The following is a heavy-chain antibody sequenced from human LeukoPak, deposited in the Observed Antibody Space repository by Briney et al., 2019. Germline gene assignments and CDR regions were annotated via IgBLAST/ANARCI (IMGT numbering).Heavy chain of an antibody. V-gene: IGHV3-23*01. CDR2: ISGSGGST. D-gene: IGHD2-2*01. CDR3: AKAWWGVPAAHDY. J-gene: IGHJ4*02. Sequence: PGGSLRLSCAASGFTFSSYAISWVRQAPGKGLEWVSGISGSGGSTYYADSVKGRFTSSRDNSKNTLYLQMNSLRAEDTAGYYCAKAWWGVPAAHDYWGQGTLVTVSS. CDR1: GFTFSSYA.